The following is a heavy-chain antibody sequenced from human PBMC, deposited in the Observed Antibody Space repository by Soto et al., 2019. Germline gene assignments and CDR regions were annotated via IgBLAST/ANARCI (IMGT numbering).Heavy chain of an antibody. J-gene: IGHJ4*02. Sequence: QVQLQESGPGLVKPSETLSLTCNVFGDSVSSADKAWTWVRQPPGKGLEWIANMYYSGRTEYKTALGGRATMSIEASKNQFSLRLSSVTAADTAVFYFARDRTAMGADYWSRGTLVPVSS. CDR2: MYYSGRT. CDR3: ARDRTAMGADY. V-gene: IGHV4-61*08. D-gene: IGHD5-18*01. CDR1: GDSVSSADKA.